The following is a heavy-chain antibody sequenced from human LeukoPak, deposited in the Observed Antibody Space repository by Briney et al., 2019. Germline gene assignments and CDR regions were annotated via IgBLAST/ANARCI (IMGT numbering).Heavy chain of an antibody. CDR1: GFTFSSYA. J-gene: IGHJ5*02. CDR2: ISFDGGHI. D-gene: IGHD4-23*01. V-gene: IGHV3-30*03. CDR3: ARLVTGTTVINSGWFDP. Sequence: GGSLRLSCAASGFTFSSYAMHWVRQAPGKGLEWVAVISFDGGHIYYADSVKGRFTISRDNSKNTVYLQMNSLRVEDTAVYYCARLVTGTTVINSGWFDPWGQGTLVTVSS.